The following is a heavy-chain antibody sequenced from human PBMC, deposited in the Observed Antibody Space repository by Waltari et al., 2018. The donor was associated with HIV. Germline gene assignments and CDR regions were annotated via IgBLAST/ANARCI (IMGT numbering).Heavy chain of an antibody. CDR1: GFTFSSYA. V-gene: IGHV3-30*18. Sequence: QVHLVESGGGVVQPGRSLRLSCAASGFTFSSYAMHWVRQARGKGLGWGAVISYHGDDKYYADSVKGRFTISRDNSKNTLYLQMNSLRAEDTAVYYCAKGASGWSPGYWGQGTLVTVSS. CDR3: AKGASGWSPGY. D-gene: IGHD6-19*01. CDR2: ISYHGDDK. J-gene: IGHJ4*02.